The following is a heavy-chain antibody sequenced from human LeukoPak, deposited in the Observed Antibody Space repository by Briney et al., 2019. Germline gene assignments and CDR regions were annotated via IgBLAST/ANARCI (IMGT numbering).Heavy chain of an antibody. CDR3: ASRLWFGELYY. D-gene: IGHD3-10*01. Sequence: GGSLRPSCAASGFTVSSNYMSWVRQAPGKGLEWVSVIYSGGSTYYADSVKGRFTISRHNSKNTLYLQMNSLRAEDTAVYYCASRLWFGELYYWGQGTLVTVSS. V-gene: IGHV3-53*04. J-gene: IGHJ4*02. CDR1: GFTVSSNY. CDR2: IYSGGST.